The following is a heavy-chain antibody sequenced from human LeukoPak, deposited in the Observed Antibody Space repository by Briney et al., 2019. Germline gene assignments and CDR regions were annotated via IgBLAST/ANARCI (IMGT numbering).Heavy chain of an antibody. J-gene: IGHJ4*02. CDR3: ARSWQYYFDY. Sequence: TTSETLPLTCAVYGGSFSAYYWSWIRQPAGKGLEWIGRIYTSGSTNYNPSLKSRVTMSVDTSKNQFSLKLSSVTAADTAVYYCARSWQYYFDYWGQGTLVTVSS. V-gene: IGHV4-59*10. D-gene: IGHD6-13*01. CDR1: GGSFSAYY. CDR2: IYTSGST.